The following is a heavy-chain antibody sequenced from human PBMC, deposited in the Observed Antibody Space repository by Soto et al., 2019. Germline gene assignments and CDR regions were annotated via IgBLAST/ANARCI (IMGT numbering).Heavy chain of an antibody. D-gene: IGHD1-7*01. J-gene: IGHJ3*01. CDR2: TYWDDDN. V-gene: IGHV2-5*02. CDR1: GFSITTSGVG. Sequence: QITLKESGPTLVKPTQTLTLTCSLSGFSITTSGVGVAWVRHPPGKALEWLAFTYWDDDNRYNPSLRTRLTTVKDASRNQVVLTMTNMDPADTATYYRAHRVTLMSTWKYGAVDFWGQGALVTVPS. CDR3: AHRVTLMSTWKYGAVDF.